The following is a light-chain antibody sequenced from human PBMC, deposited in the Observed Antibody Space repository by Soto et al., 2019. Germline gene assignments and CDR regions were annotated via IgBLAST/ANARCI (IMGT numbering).Light chain of an antibody. CDR3: AAWDDSLNVV. CDR2: TNN. Sequence: QSVLTQPPPASGTPGQRVTISCSGSSSNIGSNTVNWYQQLPGTAPKLLIYTNNQRPSGVPDRFSGSQSGTSASLAISGLQSEDEASYYCAAWDDSLNVVFGGGTKLTVL. V-gene: IGLV1-44*01. J-gene: IGLJ2*01. CDR1: SSNIGSNT.